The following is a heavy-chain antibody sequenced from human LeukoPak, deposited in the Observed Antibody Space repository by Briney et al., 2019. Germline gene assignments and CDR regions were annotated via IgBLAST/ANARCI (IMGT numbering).Heavy chain of an antibody. V-gene: IGHV3-48*01. CDR1: GFAFSSYS. J-gene: IGHJ6*03. Sequence: GGSLRLSCAASGFAFSSYSMNWVRQAPGKGLEWISHISSSSSSIYYADSVKGRFTISRDNAKNSLFLQMNSLRAEDTAVYFCARDSDKYSGSRYYYYYYMDVWGKGTTVTVSS. CDR3: ARDSDKYSGSRYYYYYYMDV. CDR2: ISSSSSSI. D-gene: IGHD1-26*01.